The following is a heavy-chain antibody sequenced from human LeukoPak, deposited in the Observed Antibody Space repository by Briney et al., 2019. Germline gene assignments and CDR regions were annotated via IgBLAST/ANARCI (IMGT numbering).Heavy chain of an antibody. D-gene: IGHD2-15*01. J-gene: IGHJ4*02. CDR2: VYYGGST. Sequence: SETLSLTCTVSGGSISSSSYYWGWLRHPPGKGLEWIGSVYYGGSTYYNPSLKGRVTISVDTSKNQFSLKLSCVTAADTAVYYCARTEDIVVVVAAKWGQGTLVTVSS. CDR3: ARTEDIVVVVAAK. V-gene: IGHV4-39*01. CDR1: GGSISSSSYY.